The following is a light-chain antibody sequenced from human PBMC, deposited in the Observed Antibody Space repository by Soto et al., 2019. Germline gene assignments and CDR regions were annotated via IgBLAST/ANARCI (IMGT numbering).Light chain of an antibody. Sequence: DIQMTQSPSSVSASVGDTVIITCRASLPINNWLAWYQQKPGKAPNLLIHGASNLQGGVPSRFSGSGSGTDFTLTITSLQPEDFATYFCQQANTFPHTFGQGTKLEIK. J-gene: IGKJ2*01. CDR3: QQANTFPHT. CDR1: LPINNW. V-gene: IGKV1D-12*01. CDR2: GAS.